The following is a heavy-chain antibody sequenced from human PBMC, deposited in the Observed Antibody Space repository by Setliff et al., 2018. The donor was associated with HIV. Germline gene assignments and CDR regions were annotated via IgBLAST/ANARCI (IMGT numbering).Heavy chain of an antibody. Sequence: PSETLSLTCAVSGYSISSGYYWGWVRQPPGMGLQWIVTLYNSEITNYNPSFKNRVTMSVDKSRNHFSLILNSVTAADTAIYYCVRASLPGNHVFFDYWGQGRLVTVSS. J-gene: IGHJ4*02. V-gene: IGHV4-38-2*01. CDR2: LYNSEIT. CDR1: GYSISSGYY. CDR3: VRASLPGNHVFFDY.